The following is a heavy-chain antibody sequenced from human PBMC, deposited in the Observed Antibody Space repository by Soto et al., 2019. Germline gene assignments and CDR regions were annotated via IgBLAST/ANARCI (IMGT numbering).Heavy chain of an antibody. V-gene: IGHV4-59*01. Sequence: SETLSLTCTVSGGSISSYYWSWIRQPPGKGLEWIGYIYYSGSTNYTPSLKSRVTISVDTSKNQFSLKLSSVTAADTAVYYCAREGLYGDYSDYWGQGTLVTVSS. CDR3: AREGLYGDYSDY. CDR1: GGSISSYY. D-gene: IGHD3-16*01. CDR2: IYYSGST. J-gene: IGHJ4*02.